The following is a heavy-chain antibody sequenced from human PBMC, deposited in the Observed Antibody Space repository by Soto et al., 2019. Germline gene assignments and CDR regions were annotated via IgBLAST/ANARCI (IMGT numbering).Heavy chain of an antibody. CDR1: GGSVSSGSYY. V-gene: IGHV4-61*01. CDR2: IYYSGST. Sequence: TSETLSLTCTVSGGSVSSGSYYWSWIRQPPGKGLEWIGYIYYSGSTNYNPSLKSRVTISVDTSKNQFSLKLSSVTAADTAVYYCARTLPLTYSSSWYDYWGQGTLVTVSS. D-gene: IGHD6-13*01. J-gene: IGHJ4*02. CDR3: ARTLPLTYSSSWYDY.